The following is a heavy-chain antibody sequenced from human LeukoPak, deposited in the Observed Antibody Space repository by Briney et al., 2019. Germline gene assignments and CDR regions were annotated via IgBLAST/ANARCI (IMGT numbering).Heavy chain of an antibody. V-gene: IGHV1-69*06. J-gene: IGHJ6*04. CDR1: GGTFSSYA. D-gene: IGHD2-2*01. CDR3: AGDVGPACSSTSCYGDYYYYYGMDV. CDR2: IIPIFGTA. Sequence: ASVKVSCKASGGTFSSYAISWVRQAPGQGLEWMGGIIPIFGTANYAQKFQGRVTITADKSTSTAYMELSSLRSEDTAVYYCAGDVGPACSSTSCYGDYYYYYGMDVWGKGTTVTVSS.